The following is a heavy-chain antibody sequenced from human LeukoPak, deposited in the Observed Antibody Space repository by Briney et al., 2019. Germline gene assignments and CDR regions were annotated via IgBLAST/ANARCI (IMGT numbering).Heavy chain of an antibody. J-gene: IGHJ4*01. D-gene: IGHD4-11*01. V-gene: IGHV3-48*04. CDR2: ISSTGGTI. CDR3: VRSAFLTTEFYFDY. Sequence: GGSLRLSCAASGFTFSSNSMNWVRQAPGKGLEWVSYISSTGGTIYYADSMKGRFTISRDNAKNTLYLQMNSLRAEDTAVYYCVRSAFLTTEFYFDYWGHGTLVTVSS. CDR1: GFTFSSNS.